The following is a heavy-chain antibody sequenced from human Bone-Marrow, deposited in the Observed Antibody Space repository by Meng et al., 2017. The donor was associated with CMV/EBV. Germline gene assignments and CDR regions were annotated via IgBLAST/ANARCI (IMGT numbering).Heavy chain of an antibody. CDR2: ISGSGGST. J-gene: IGHJ4*02. CDR1: GFTVSSNY. CDR3: AKGTGDSSSSDY. V-gene: IGHV3-23*01. D-gene: IGHD6-6*01. Sequence: GGSLRLSCAASGFTVSSNYMSWVRQAPGKGLEWVSAISGSGGSTYYADSVKGRFTISRDNSKNTLYLQMNSLRAEDTAVYYCAKGTGDSSSSDYWGQGTLVTVSS.